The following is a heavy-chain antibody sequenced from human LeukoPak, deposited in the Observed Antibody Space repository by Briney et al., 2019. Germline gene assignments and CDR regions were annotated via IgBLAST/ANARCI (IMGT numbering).Heavy chain of an antibody. D-gene: IGHD2-15*01. V-gene: IGHV1-46*01. Sequence: ASVKVSCKASGYTFTSYYMHWVRQAPGQGLEWMGIINPSGGSTSYAQKFQGRVTMTRDTSTSTVYMELSSLRSEDTAVYYCARVGMVAAILYYFDYWGQGTLVTVSS. J-gene: IGHJ4*02. CDR2: INPSGGST. CDR3: ARVGMVAAILYYFDY. CDR1: GYTFTSYY.